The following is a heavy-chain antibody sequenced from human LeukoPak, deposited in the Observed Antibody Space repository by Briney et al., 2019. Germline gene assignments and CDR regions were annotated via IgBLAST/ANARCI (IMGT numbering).Heavy chain of an antibody. D-gene: IGHD5-24*01. V-gene: IGHV3-21*01. J-gene: IGHJ6*04. CDR1: GFTFSSYS. Sequence: GGSLRLSCAASGFTFSSYSMNWVRQAPGKGLEWVSSISSISSYKYYADSVKDRFTISRHNAKHSLYLPTNHLSAGDRDVYYWASPRDGYKNPTPDGMDVWGEGTTVSVPS. CDR3: ASPRDGYKNPTPDGMDV. CDR2: ISSISSYK.